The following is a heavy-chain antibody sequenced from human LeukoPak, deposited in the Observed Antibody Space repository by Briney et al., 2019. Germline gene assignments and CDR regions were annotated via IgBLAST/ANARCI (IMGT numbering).Heavy chain of an antibody. CDR2: ISGSGGRA. D-gene: IGHD3-10*01. V-gene: IGHV3-23*01. CDR1: GFTFSSYA. CDR3: AKDLSVDSLWFGEIQWIGDF. J-gene: IGHJ4*02. Sequence: GGSLRLSCAASGFTFSSYAMSWVRQAPGKGLEWVSAISGSGGRAYYADSVKGRFTISRDNSKNTLYLQMNSLRAEDTALYYCAKDLSVDSLWFGEIQWIGDFWGQGTLVTVSS.